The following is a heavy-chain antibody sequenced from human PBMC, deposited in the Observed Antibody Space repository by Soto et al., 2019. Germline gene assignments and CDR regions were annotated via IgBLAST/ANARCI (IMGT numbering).Heavy chain of an antibody. V-gene: IGHV4-31*03. CDR1: GGSMSSGNYY. CDR3: ARDRGRNYGIDX. Sequence: NPSETLSLTFTVSGGSMSSGNYYWSWIRQHPGKGMELIGYIYYSGSTYYKPSLKSRATISSDTSKNRFSMKLSSVTDAETAVYYCARDRGRNYGIDXWGQWTTVTVSX. CDR2: IYYSGST. J-gene: IGHJ6*02. D-gene: IGHD6-25*01.